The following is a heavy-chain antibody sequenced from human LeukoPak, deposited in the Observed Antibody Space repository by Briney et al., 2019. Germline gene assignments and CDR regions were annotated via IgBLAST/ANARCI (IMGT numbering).Heavy chain of an antibody. D-gene: IGHD5-12*01. V-gene: IGHV4-34*01. CDR2: INHSGST. Sequence: SETLSLTCDVYGGSFSGYYWSWIRQPPGKGLEWIGEINHSGSTNYNPSLKSRVTISVDTSKNQFSLNLNSVTAADTAVYYCARGRRGYSGYDPHLGDAFDIWAQGTMVTVSS. J-gene: IGHJ3*02. CDR1: GGSFSGYY. CDR3: ARGRRGYSGYDPHLGDAFDI.